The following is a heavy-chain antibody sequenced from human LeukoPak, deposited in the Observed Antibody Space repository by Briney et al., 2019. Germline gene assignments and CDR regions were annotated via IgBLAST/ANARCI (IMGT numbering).Heavy chain of an antibody. J-gene: IGHJ6*04. CDR2: IRYDGSNK. CDR3: ARPGYCSSTSCLDV. V-gene: IGHV3-30*02. Sequence: GGSLRLSCAASGFTFSSYSMHWVRQAPGKGLEWVAFIRYDGSNKYYADSVKGRFTISRDNSRNTLSVQMNSLRAEDTAVYYCARPGYCSSTSCLDVWGKGTTVTVSS. D-gene: IGHD2-2*01. CDR1: GFTFSSYS.